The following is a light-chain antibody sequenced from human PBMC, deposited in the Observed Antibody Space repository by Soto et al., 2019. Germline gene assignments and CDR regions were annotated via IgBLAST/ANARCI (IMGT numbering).Light chain of an antibody. Sequence: EIVLTQSPGTLSLSPGERATLSCRASQSVSSSYLAWYQQKPGQAPRLLIYGASRRATGSPDRFSGSGSGTDFTLTISRLEPEYFAVYYCQQYGSSPPWTFGQGTKVEIK. V-gene: IGKV3-20*01. CDR1: QSVSSSY. CDR3: QQYGSSPPWT. CDR2: GAS. J-gene: IGKJ1*01.